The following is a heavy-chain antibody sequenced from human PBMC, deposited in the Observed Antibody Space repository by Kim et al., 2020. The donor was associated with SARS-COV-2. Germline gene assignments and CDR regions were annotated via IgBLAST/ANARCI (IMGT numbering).Heavy chain of an antibody. J-gene: IGHJ4*02. CDR3: ARSYYDSSGYLV. V-gene: IGHV4-59*01. Sequence: NYNPPLKIRVTISVDTSKNQFALKLRSVTAADTAVYYCARSYYDSSGYLVWGQGTLVTVSS. D-gene: IGHD3-22*01.